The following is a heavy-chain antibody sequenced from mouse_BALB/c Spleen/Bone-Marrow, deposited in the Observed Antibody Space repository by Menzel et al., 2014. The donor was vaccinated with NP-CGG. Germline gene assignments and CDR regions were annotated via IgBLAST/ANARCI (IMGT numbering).Heavy chain of an antibody. D-gene: IGHD2-3*01. CDR3: ARWGDGSFAY. Sequence: EVQLQQSGAELVKPGASVKLSCTASGFNIIAASIHWVKQRPEQGLEWIGRIDPANGNTKYDQKFKGRATVTTDRSSNTASLQLSNQTSEDSAVYYCARWGDGSFAYWGVGSLVAVSA. CDR2: IDPANGNT. CDR1: GFNIIAAS. J-gene: IGHJ3*01. V-gene: IGHV14-3*02.